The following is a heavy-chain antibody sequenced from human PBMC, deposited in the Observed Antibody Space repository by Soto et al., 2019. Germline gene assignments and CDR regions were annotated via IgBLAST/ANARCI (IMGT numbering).Heavy chain of an antibody. CDR2: INPGGVST. CDR3: ARGGNGDNVGYWYFDL. CDR1: GYPFTTYY. V-gene: IGHV1-46*01. J-gene: IGHJ2*01. Sequence: QVQLVQSGAEVKKPGASVEVSCKASGYPFTTYYIHWVRHAPGQGLEWLGVINPGGVSTKYAQKFQDRVTMTSDKSTSTVYMDLSSLRSEDTAVYFCARGGNGDNVGYWYFDLWGRGTLVTVSP. D-gene: IGHD4-17*01.